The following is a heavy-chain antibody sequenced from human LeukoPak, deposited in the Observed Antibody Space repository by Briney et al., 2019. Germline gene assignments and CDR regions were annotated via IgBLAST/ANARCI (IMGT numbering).Heavy chain of an antibody. Sequence: SVKVSCKASGFTFTSSAMQWVRQARGQRLEWIGWIVVGSGNTNYAQKFQERVTITRDMSTSTAYMELSSLRSEDTAVYYCAADRGRGGGLELDYWGQGTLVTVSS. CDR3: AADRGRGGGLELDY. V-gene: IGHV1-58*02. CDR2: IVVGSGNT. D-gene: IGHD1-7*01. CDR1: GFTFTSSA. J-gene: IGHJ4*02.